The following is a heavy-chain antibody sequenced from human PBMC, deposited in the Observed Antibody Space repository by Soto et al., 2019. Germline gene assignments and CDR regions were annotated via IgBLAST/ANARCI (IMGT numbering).Heavy chain of an antibody. Sequence: QVQLVQSGAEVKKPGASVKVSCKASGYTFTSYAMHWVRQAPGQRLEWMGWINAGNGNTKYSQKFQGRVTITRDTFASTAYMVLSSLRSEDTAVYYCATRGRSLGYYYGMDVWGQGTTVTVSS. CDR3: ATRGRSLGYYYGMDV. D-gene: IGHD3-10*01. J-gene: IGHJ6*02. V-gene: IGHV1-3*01. CDR2: INAGNGNT. CDR1: GYTFTSYA.